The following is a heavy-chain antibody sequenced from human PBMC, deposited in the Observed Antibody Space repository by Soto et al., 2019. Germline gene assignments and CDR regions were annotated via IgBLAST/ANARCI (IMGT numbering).Heavy chain of an antibody. D-gene: IGHD4-17*01. CDR2: ISGSGGST. CDR3: AKEPLYGALIDY. CDR1: GFTFSSYA. Sequence: EVQLLGSGGGLVQPGGSLRLSCAASGFTFSSYAMSWVRQAPGQGLAWVSAISGSGGSTYYADSVKGRFTISRDNTKNTLYLQLNSLRAEDTAVYYCAKEPLYGALIDYWGQGTLVTVSS. V-gene: IGHV3-23*01. J-gene: IGHJ4*02.